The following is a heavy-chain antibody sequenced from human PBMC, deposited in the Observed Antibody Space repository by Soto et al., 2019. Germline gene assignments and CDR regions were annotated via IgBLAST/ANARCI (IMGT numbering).Heavy chain of an antibody. CDR1: GGSISSSNW. D-gene: IGHD6-13*01. Sequence: QVQLQESGPGLVKPSGTLSLTCSVSGGSISSSNWWSWVRQPPGKGLEGIGEIYHSGSNNYNPSLECQFTIAVDKSKNQFALMLGSVSAADTAVYYCAGPRGFAAAGTRRVFDDWGQGTLVTVSS. CDR3: AGPRGFAAAGTRRVFDD. V-gene: IGHV4-4*02. J-gene: IGHJ4*02. CDR2: IYHSGSN.